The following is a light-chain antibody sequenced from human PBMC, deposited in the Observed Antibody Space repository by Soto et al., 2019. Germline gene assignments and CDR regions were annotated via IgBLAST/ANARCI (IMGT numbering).Light chain of an antibody. CDR2: EVT. Sequence: QSALTQPASVSGSPGQTITISCTGTSSDVGGYNTVSWYQHHPGKAPRLIIYEVTHRPAGISHRFSASKSGNTASLTISGLQAEDEADYYCNSLRVDHLYVFGTGTQLTVL. V-gene: IGLV2-14*01. J-gene: IGLJ1*01. CDR3: NSLRVDHLYV. CDR1: SSDVGGYNT.